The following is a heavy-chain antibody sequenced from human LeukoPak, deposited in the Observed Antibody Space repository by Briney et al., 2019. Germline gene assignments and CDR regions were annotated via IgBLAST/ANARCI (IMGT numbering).Heavy chain of an antibody. D-gene: IGHD4-17*01. CDR2: INHSGAT. CDR3: ARGTYGVYYFDY. J-gene: IGHJ4*02. Sequence: KASETLSLTCAVYGGSLSGYYWSWIRQPPGKGLEWIGEINHSGATNYNPSLKSRVTIAVDTSKNQFSLRLSSVTAADTAMYYCARGTYGVYYFDYWGQGALVTVSS. CDR1: GGSLSGYY. V-gene: IGHV4-34*01.